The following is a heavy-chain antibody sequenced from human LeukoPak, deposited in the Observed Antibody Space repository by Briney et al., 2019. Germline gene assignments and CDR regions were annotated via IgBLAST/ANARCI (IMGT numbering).Heavy chain of an antibody. CDR3: AKGGYCSSTSCYVGWFDP. CDR2: IWYDGSNK. V-gene: IGHV3-33*06. J-gene: IGHJ5*02. Sequence: PGRSLRLSCAASGFTFSSYGMHWVRQAPGKGLEWVAVIWYDGSNKYYADSVKGRFTISRDNSKNTLFLQMNSLRAEDTAVYYCAKGGYCSSTSCYVGWFDPWGQGTLVTVSS. CDR1: GFTFSSYG. D-gene: IGHD2-2*01.